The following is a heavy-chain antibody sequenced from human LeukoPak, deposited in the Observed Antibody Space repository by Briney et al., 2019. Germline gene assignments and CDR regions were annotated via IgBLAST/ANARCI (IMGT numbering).Heavy chain of an antibody. V-gene: IGHV3-23*01. J-gene: IGHJ6*03. CDR3: AKKEGSGYDYYYYYYMDV. D-gene: IGHD5-12*01. CDR1: GFTFSSYA. CDR2: ISGSGGST. Sequence: PGGSLRLSCAASGFTFSSYAMSWVRQAPGKGLEWVSAISGSGGSTYYADSVEGRFTISRDNSKNTLYLQMNSLRAEDTAVYYCAKKEGSGYDYYYYYYMDVWGKGTTVTVSS.